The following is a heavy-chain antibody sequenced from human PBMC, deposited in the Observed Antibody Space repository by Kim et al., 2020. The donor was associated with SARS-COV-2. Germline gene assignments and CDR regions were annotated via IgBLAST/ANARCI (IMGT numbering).Heavy chain of an antibody. D-gene: IGHD1-1*01. CDR2: IHRSGDT. Sequence: SETLSLTCTVSGASFTSSYWSWIRQSPGWGLESIAYIHRSGDTRQYPSLKSRVTISLATSKTQVSLKLDTAPTAATADYYCGTNPRRRNYWSQ. CDR3: GTNPRRRNY. V-gene: IGHV4-59*01. CDR1: GASFTSSY. J-gene: IGHJ4*02.